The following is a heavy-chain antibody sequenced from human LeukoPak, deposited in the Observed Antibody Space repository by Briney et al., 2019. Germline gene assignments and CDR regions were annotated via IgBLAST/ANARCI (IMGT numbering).Heavy chain of an antibody. J-gene: IGHJ5*02. Sequence: SQTLSLTCAVSGGSISSGGYSWSWIRQPPGKGLEWIGYIYHSGSTYYNPSLKSRVTISVDRSKNQFSLKLSSVTAADTAVYYCARRGPYSSSWYIWFDPWGQGTLVTVSS. CDR3: ARRGPYSSSWYIWFDP. V-gene: IGHV4-30-2*01. D-gene: IGHD6-13*01. CDR1: GGSISSGGYS. CDR2: IYHSGST.